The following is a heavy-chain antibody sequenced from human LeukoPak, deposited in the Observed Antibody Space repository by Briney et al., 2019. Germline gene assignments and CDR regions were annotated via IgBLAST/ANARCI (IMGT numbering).Heavy chain of an antibody. V-gene: IGHV1-24*01. CDR3: ATIPPVYYYDSSGYSH. D-gene: IGHD3-22*01. J-gene: IGHJ4*02. CDR1: GYTLTELS. Sequence: GASVKVSCKVSGYTLTELSMHWVRQAPGKGLEWMGGFDPEDGETIYARKFQGRVTMTEDTSTDTAYMELSSLRSEDTAVYYCATIPPVYYYDSSGYSHWGQGTLVTVSS. CDR2: FDPEDGET.